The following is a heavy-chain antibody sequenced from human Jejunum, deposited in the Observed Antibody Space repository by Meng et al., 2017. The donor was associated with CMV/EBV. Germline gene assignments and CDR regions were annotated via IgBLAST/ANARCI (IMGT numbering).Heavy chain of an antibody. J-gene: IGHJ4*02. CDR2: INPNSGGT. CDR3: ARDWEGSWAVFDY. CDR1: GYTFTSYY. D-gene: IGHD6-13*01. Sequence: GGGVKNTGAVVQGLCKASGYTFTSYYMTGVRQTPGQGGEWLGWINPNSGGTNYAQKFQGWVTMTRDTSISTAYMELSRLRSDDTAVYYCARDWEGSWAVFDYWGQGTLVTVSS. V-gene: IGHV1-2*04.